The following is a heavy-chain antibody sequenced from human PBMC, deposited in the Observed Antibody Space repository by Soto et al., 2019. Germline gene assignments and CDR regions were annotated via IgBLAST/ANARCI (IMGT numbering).Heavy chain of an antibody. V-gene: IGHV3-30*18. CDR1: GFTFSSYG. D-gene: IGHD5-12*01. J-gene: IGHJ6*02. CDR2: ISYDGSNK. Sequence: GGSLRLSCAASGFTFSSYGMHWVRQAPGKGLEWVAVISYDGSNKYYADSVKGRFTISRDNSKNTLYLQMNSLRAEDTAVYYCAKEGGYNSLYYYGMDVWGQGTTVTVSS. CDR3: AKEGGYNSLYYYGMDV.